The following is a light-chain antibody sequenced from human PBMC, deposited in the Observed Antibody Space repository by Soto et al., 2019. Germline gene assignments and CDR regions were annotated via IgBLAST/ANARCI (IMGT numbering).Light chain of an antibody. J-gene: IGKJ1*01. CDR1: QTISSW. V-gene: IGKV1-5*03. CDR3: QQYNSYSSWT. CDR2: KAS. Sequence: IQLTQSPSSLSASVGDRVTITCRASQTISSWLAWYQQKPGKAPKLLIYKASSLESGVTSRFSGSGSGTEFTLTISSLQPAEFATYYCQQYNSYSSWTFGEGTKVDIK.